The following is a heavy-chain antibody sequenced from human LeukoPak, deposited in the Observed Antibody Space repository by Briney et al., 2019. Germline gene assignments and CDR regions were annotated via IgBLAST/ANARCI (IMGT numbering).Heavy chain of an antibody. D-gene: IGHD3-22*01. Sequence: GGSLRLSCAVSGFTFSNYAMHWVRQAPGKRLEWVAVISYDGNNKYYADSVKGRFTVSRDNSKNTLFLEMNSLRVEDTAVYYCAGDSSGHSLSVFWRVWGQGTLVTVSS. CDR2: ISYDGNNK. J-gene: IGHJ4*02. CDR3: AGDSSGHSLSVFWRV. V-gene: IGHV3-30*04. CDR1: GFTFSNYA.